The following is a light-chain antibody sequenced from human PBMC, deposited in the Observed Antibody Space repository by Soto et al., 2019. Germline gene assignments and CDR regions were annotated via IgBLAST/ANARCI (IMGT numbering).Light chain of an antibody. CDR3: QQRHSYPIT. V-gene: IGKV1-9*01. J-gene: IGKJ5*01. CDR2: TAS. Sequence: DIQLTQSPSFLSASVGDGITISCRASQGISSYLAWYQQKPGKAPKLLIHTASTLQSGVPSRFSGSGAGAEFTLTISSLQPEDFATYYCQQRHSYPITFGQGTLLEIK. CDR1: QGISSY.